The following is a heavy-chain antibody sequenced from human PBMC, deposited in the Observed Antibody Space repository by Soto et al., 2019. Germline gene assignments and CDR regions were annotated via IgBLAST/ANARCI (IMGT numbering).Heavy chain of an antibody. CDR1: GFTFSSYW. D-gene: IGHD3-10*01. J-gene: IGHJ4*02. Sequence: GESLRLSCAASGFTFSSYWMSWVRQAPGKGLEWVANIKQDGSEKYYVDSVKGRFTISRDNAKNSLYLQMNSLRAEDTAVYYCARDAWAEYGSGSYYFDYWGQGTLVTVSS. V-gene: IGHV3-7*01. CDR2: IKQDGSEK. CDR3: ARDAWAEYGSGSYYFDY.